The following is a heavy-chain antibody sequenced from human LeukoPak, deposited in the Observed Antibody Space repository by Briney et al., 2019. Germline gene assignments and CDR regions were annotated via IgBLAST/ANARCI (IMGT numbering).Heavy chain of an antibody. CDR2: ISAYNGNT. J-gene: IGHJ4*02. Sequence: GASVKVSCKASGYTFTSYGISWVRQAPGQGLEWMGWISAYNGNTNYAQKLQGRVTMTTDTSTSTAYMELRSLRSDDTAVYYCARARGRCSSTSCYLAYWGQGTLVTVSS. D-gene: IGHD2-2*01. V-gene: IGHV1-18*01. CDR1: GYTFTSYG. CDR3: ARARGRCSSTSCYLAY.